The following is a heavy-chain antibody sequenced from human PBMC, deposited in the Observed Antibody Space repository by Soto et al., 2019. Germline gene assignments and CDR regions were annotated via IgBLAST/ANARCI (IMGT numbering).Heavy chain of an antibody. Sequence: GGSLRLSCAASGFTFSDYYMSWIRQAPGKGLEWVSYISSSGSTIYYADSVKGRFTISRDNAKNSLYLQMNSLRAEDTAVYYCAREICTNGVCYIFPLDYWGQGTLVTVSS. CDR1: GFTFSDYY. D-gene: IGHD2-8*01. J-gene: IGHJ4*02. CDR3: AREICTNGVCYIFPLDY. CDR2: ISSSGSTI. V-gene: IGHV3-11*01.